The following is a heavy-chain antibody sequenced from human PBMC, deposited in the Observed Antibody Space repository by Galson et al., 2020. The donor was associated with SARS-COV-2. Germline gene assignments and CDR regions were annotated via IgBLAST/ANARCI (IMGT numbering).Heavy chain of an antibody. J-gene: IGHJ6*02. CDR2: IYSGGST. D-gene: IGHD3-10*01. Sequence: GESLKISCAASGFTVSSNYMSWVRQAPGQGLEWVSVIYSGGSTYYADSVKGRFTISRDNSKNTLYLQMNSLRAEDTAVYYCARDSPHPGPYYYYGMDVWGQGTTVTVSS. CDR3: ARDSPHPGPYYYYGMDV. V-gene: IGHV3-66*01. CDR1: GFTVSSNY.